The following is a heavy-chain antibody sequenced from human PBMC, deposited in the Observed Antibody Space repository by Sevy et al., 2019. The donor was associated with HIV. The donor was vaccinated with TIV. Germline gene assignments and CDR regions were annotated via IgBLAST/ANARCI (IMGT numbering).Heavy chain of an antibody. D-gene: IGHD2-15*01. Sequence: ASVKVSCKDSGYTFSAYRITWVRQAPGQGLEWMGWISPHNGDRNYAQKVQGRVTMITDTSTSTAYMELRSLRFDDTAVYYCARAYSSGGRCYSLAYWGQGTLVTVSS. CDR1: GYTFSAYR. J-gene: IGHJ4*02. V-gene: IGHV1-18*01. CDR3: ARAYSSGGRCYSLAY. CDR2: ISPHNGDR.